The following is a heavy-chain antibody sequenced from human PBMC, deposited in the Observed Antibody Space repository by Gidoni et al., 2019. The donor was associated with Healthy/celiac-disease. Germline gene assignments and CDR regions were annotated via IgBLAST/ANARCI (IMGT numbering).Heavy chain of an antibody. Sequence: QVQLQQWGAGLLKPSETLSLTCAVYGGSFSGYYWSWLRQPPGKGLEWIGEINHSGSTNYNPSLKSRVTISVDTSKNQFSLKLSSVTAADTAVYYCARRRATKRITMIVVVTPDAFDIWGQGTMVTVSS. CDR1: GGSFSGYY. CDR3: ARRRATKRITMIVVVTPDAFDI. V-gene: IGHV4-34*01. CDR2: INHSGST. D-gene: IGHD3-22*01. J-gene: IGHJ3*02.